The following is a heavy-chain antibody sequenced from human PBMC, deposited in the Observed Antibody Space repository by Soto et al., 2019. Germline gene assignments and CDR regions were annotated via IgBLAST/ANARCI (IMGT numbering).Heavy chain of an antibody. V-gene: IGHV4-34*01. CDR2: INHSGST. CDR1: GGSFSGYY. J-gene: IGHJ6*02. Sequence: PSETLSLTCAVYGGSFSGYYWSWIRQPPGKGLEWIGEINHSGSTNYNPSLKSRVTISVDTSKNQFSLKLSSVTAADTAVYYCARGGYSYGSCYYGMDVWGQGTTVTVSS. CDR3: ARGGYSYGSCYYGMDV. D-gene: IGHD5-18*01.